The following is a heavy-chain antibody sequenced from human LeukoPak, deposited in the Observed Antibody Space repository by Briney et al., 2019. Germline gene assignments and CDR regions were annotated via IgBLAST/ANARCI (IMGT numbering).Heavy chain of an antibody. CDR2: IYYNGNT. V-gene: IGHV4-59*08. D-gene: IGHD3-10*01. Sequence: SETLSLTCTVSGGSISNYYWSWIRQPPGKGLEWIGYIYYNGNTNSNPSLKSRVTISVDPSKNQFSLKLSYVTAADTAVYYCARHSEGYASGRYFPSWFDPWGQGTLVTVSS. J-gene: IGHJ5*02. CDR3: ARHSEGYASGRYFPSWFDP. CDR1: GGSISNYY.